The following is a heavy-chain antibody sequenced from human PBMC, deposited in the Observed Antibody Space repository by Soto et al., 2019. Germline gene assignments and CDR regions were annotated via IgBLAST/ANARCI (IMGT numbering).Heavy chain of an antibody. CDR2: IYYSGST. Sequence: SETLSLTCTVSGCSISSGGYYWSWIRQHPGKGLEWIGYIYYSGSTNYNPSLKSRVTISVDTSKNQFSLKLSSVTAADTAVYYCARRWGRTFDYWGQGTLVTVSS. V-gene: IGHV4-61*08. CDR1: GCSISSGGYY. J-gene: IGHJ4*02. D-gene: IGHD7-27*01. CDR3: ARRWGRTFDY.